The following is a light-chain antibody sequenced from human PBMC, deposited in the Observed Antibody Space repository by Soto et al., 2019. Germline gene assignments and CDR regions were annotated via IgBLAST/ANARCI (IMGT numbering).Light chain of an antibody. CDR3: QQYGSSPLT. CDR1: QSVSSSY. Sequence: EIVLTQSPGTLSLSPGERATLSCRASQSVSSSYLAWYQQKPGQAPRLLIYGASSRATGIPDRFSGSGSGTDFTLTISRLQPEYCSVYYCQQYGSSPLTFGGGTKVEIK. V-gene: IGKV3-20*01. CDR2: GAS. J-gene: IGKJ4*01.